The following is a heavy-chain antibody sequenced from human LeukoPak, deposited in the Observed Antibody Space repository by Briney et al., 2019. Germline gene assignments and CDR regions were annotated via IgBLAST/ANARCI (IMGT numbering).Heavy chain of an antibody. V-gene: IGHV4-61*02. J-gene: IGHJ3*02. CDR1: GGSISSGSYY. Sequence: PSQTLSLTCTVSGGSISSGSYYWSWIRQPAGKGLEWLGRIYTSGSTNYNPSLKSRVTISVDTSKNQLSLKLSSATAADTAVYYCARSQVVVPAAITNAFDIWGQGTMVTVSS. D-gene: IGHD2-2*01. CDR2: IYTSGST. CDR3: ARSQVVVPAAITNAFDI.